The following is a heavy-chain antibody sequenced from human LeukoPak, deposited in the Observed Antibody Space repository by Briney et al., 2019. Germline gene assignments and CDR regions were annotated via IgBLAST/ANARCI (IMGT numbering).Heavy chain of an antibody. CDR2: INHSGST. CDR3: ARGALDIVVVPAAHKGYNWFDP. Sequence: SEALSLTCAVYGGSFSGYYWSWIRQPPGKGLEWIGEINHSGSTNYNPSLKSRVTISVDTSKNQFSLKLSSVTAADTAVYYCARGALDIVVVPAAHKGYNWFDPWGQGTLVTVSS. CDR1: GGSFSGYY. J-gene: IGHJ5*02. D-gene: IGHD2-2*01. V-gene: IGHV4-34*01.